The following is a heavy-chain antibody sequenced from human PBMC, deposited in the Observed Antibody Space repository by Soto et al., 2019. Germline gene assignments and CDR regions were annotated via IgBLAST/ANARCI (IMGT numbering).Heavy chain of an antibody. J-gene: IGHJ4*02. Sequence: SETLSLTCTVSGGSINTFYLSWVRQPAGKGLEWIGRIFSSGSTSFNPSLESRVAMSVDTSKNHFPLNLSSVTAADMAVYYCAREGSYSAYNFAHGIQLWSFDFWGQGALVTVSS. D-gene: IGHD5-12*01. CDR2: IFSSGST. V-gene: IGHV4-4*07. CDR1: GGSINTFY. CDR3: AREGSYSAYNFAHGIQLWSFDF.